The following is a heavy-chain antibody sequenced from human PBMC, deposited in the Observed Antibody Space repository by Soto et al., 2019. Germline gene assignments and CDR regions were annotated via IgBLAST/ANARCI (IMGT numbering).Heavy chain of an antibody. J-gene: IGHJ4*02. V-gene: IGHV4-31*03. CDR3: ARISGTGPPITVGFYYFDY. CDR1: GGSISSGGYY. Sequence: SETLSLTCTVSGGSISSGGYYWSWIRQHPGKGLEWIGYIYYSGSTYYNPSLKSRVTISVDTSKNQFSLKLSSVTAADTAVYYCARISGTGPPITVGFYYFDYWGQGTLVTVSS. D-gene: IGHD4-4*01. CDR2: IYYSGST.